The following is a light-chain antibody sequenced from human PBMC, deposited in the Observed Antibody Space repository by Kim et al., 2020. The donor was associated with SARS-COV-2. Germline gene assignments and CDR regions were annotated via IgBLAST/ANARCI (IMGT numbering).Light chain of an antibody. CDR2: EDN. J-gene: IGLJ3*02. CDR1: SGVIAGDY. V-gene: IGLV6-57*03. CDR3: QSFAGSAWV. Sequence: GKKATCAGTRPSGVIAGDYVQWYQQRPGSAPTTVIYEDNLRPSGVPDRFSGSIDSSSNTASLTISGLETEDEADYYCQSFAGSAWVFGGGTQLTVL.